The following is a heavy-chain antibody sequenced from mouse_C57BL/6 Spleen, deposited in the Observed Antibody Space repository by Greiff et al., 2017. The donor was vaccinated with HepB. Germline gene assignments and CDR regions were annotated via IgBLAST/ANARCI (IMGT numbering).Heavy chain of an antibody. CDR2: IDPSDSYT. D-gene: IGHD2-4*01. Sequence: QVQLQQPGAELVKPGASVKLSCKASGYTFTSYWMQWVKQRPGQGLEWIGEIDPSDSYTNYNQKFKGKATLTVDTSSSTAYMQLSSLTSEDSAVYYCARRGIYYDFYYAMDYWGKGTSVTVSS. CDR1: GYTFTSYW. J-gene: IGHJ4*01. V-gene: IGHV1-50*01. CDR3: ARRGIYYDFYYAMDY.